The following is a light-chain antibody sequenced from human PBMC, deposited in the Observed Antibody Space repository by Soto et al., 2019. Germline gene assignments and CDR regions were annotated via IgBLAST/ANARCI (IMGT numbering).Light chain of an antibody. J-gene: IGKJ1*01. Sequence: DIVMTQSPDSLTVSLGERATINCKSSQSVFYDSKKKNSLTWYQVKPGQPPKLLFYRASTRASGVPDRFSGSGSGTDFTLTISSLQAEDVAVYYCQQYYTTPRTFGQGTKVEIK. CDR3: QQYYTTPRT. CDR1: QSVFYDSKKKNS. CDR2: RAS. V-gene: IGKV4-1*01.